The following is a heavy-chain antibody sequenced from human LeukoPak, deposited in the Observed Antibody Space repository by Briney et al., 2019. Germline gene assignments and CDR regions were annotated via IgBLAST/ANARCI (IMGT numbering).Heavy chain of an antibody. Sequence: SETLSLTCTVSGGSISSSSYYWGRIRQPPGKGLEWIGSIYYSGSTYYNPSLKSRVTISVDTSKNQFSLKLSSVTAADTAVYYCARVVRSIVGVSEAFDIWGQGTMVTVSS. D-gene: IGHD1-26*01. V-gene: IGHV4-39*07. CDR1: GGSISSSSYY. CDR3: ARVVRSIVGVSEAFDI. J-gene: IGHJ3*02. CDR2: IYYSGST.